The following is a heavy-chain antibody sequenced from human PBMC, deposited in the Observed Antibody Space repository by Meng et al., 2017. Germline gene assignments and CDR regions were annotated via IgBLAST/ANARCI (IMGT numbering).Heavy chain of an antibody. D-gene: IGHD2-21*02. CDR1: GGSLSGYY. CDR3: ARDTVEAYCGGDCCPLGY. CDR2: INHSGST. J-gene: IGHJ4*02. V-gene: IGHV4-34*01. Sequence: QVQLQQWGAGLLKPSETLSLTCAVYGGSLSGYYWSWIRQPPGKGLEWIGEINHSGSTNYNPSLKSRVTISVDTSKNQFSLKLSSVTAADTAVYYCARDTVEAYCGGDCCPLGYWGQGTLVTVSS.